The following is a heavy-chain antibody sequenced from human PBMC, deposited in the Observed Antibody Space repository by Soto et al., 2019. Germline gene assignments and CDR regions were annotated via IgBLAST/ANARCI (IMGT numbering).Heavy chain of an antibody. V-gene: IGHV3-43*01. J-gene: IGHJ3*02. CDR2: ISWDGGST. CDR1: GFTFDDYT. CDR3: ASSSGEYDAFDI. D-gene: IGHD6-6*01. Sequence: GGSLRLSCAASGFTFDDYTTHWVRQAPGKGLEWVSLISWDGGSTYYADSVKGRFTISRDNSKNSLYLQMNSLRTEDTALYYCASSSGEYDAFDIWGQGTMVTVS.